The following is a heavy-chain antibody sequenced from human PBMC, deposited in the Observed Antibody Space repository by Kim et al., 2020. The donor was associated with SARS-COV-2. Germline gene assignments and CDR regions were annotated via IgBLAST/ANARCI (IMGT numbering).Heavy chain of an antibody. J-gene: IGHJ4*02. CDR2: IYSGGST. Sequence: GGSLRLSCAASGFTVSNNYMSWVRQAPGKGLEWVSVIYSGGSTYYADSVKGRFTISRDNSKNTLYLQMNSLRAEDTAVYYCARAGSGWNGWYFDYWGQGVLVTVSS. CDR1: GFTVSNNY. V-gene: IGHV3-53*01. D-gene: IGHD6-19*01. CDR3: ARAGSGWNGWYFDY.